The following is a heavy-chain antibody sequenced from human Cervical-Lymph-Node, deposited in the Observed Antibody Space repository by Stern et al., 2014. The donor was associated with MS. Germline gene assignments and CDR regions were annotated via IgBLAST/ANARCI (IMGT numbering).Heavy chain of an antibody. CDR3: ASGITMIVVVIAWPAIDY. V-gene: IGHV4-39*01. J-gene: IGHJ4*02. CDR2: IYYSGST. D-gene: IGHD3-22*01. CDR1: GGSISSSSYY. Sequence: QLQLQESGPGLVKPSETLSLTCTVSGGSISSSSYYWGWIRQPPGKGLEWIGSIYYSGSTYYNQSLKSRVTISVDTSKKQFSLKLSSGTAADTAVYYCASGITMIVVVIAWPAIDYWGQGTLVTVSS.